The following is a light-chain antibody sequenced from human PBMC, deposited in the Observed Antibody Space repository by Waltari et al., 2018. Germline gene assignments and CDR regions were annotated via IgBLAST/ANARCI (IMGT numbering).Light chain of an antibody. CDR3: SSYTSSSTWV. V-gene: IGLV2-14*01. CDR2: EVS. CDR1: RSDVGGYTY. J-gene: IGLJ3*02. Sequence: QSALTQPASVSGSPGQSITISCTGTRSDVGGYTYAPWYQQHPGKAPKLMIYEVSNRPSGVSNRFSGSKSGNTASLTISGLQAEDEADYYCSSYTSSSTWVFGGGTKLTVL.